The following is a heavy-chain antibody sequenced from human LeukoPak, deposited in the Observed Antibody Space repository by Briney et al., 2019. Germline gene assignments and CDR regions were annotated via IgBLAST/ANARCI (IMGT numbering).Heavy chain of an antibody. V-gene: IGHV3-23*01. J-gene: IGHJ4*02. CDR1: GFTFSSVA. CDR2: ISESGGGT. D-gene: IGHD1-26*01. Sequence: GGSLRLSCEASGFTFSSVAMSWVRQAPGKGLEWVSTISESGGGTYPADSVKGRFTISRDNSKSTLYLQMNRLRAEDTAEYYCAKDPYLGGNDEWELLYWAYFDYWGQGTLVTVSS. CDR3: AKDPYLGGNDEWELLYWAYFDY.